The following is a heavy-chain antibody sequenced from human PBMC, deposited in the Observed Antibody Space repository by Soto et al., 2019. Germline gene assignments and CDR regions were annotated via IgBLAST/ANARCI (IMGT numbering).Heavy chain of an antibody. CDR3: ARGQRFSDWFDP. J-gene: IGHJ5*02. CDR2: IYSSGNT. CDR1: GGSFDGYY. Sequence: SETLSLTCALYGGSFDGYYWTWIRQPAGKGLEWIGRIYSSGNTKYNPSLQSRVTMSLDTSNNQFSLRLTSVTAADTAVYYCARGQRFSDWFDPWGQGTLVTVSS. D-gene: IGHD3-3*01. V-gene: IGHV4-59*10.